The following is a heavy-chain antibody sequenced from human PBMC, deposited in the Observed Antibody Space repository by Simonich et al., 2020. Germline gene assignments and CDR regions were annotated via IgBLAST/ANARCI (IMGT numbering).Heavy chain of an antibody. J-gene: IGHJ3*02. CDR1: GYTFTGYY. Sequence: QVQLVQSGAEVKKPGASVKVSCKASGYTFTGYYMHWVRQAPGQGLEGGGCINPNRGGKNYAQKCQGRVTMTRETSISTAYMELSRLRSDDTAVYYCARNGLVGILKAFDIWGQGTMVTVSS. V-gene: IGHV1-2*02. CDR2: INPNRGGK. CDR3: ARNGLVGILKAFDI. D-gene: IGHD2-21*01.